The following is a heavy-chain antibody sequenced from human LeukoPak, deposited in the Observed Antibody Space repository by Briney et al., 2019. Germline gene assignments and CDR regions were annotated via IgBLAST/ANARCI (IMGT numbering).Heavy chain of an antibody. Sequence: ASVKVSCKASGGTFSSYAISWVRQAPGQGLEWMGRIIPILGIANYAQKFQGRVTITADKSTSTAYMELSSLRSEDTAVYYCARDFEDSSGSRDAFDIWGQGTMVTVSS. CDR2: IIPILGIA. D-gene: IGHD3-22*01. CDR3: ARDFEDSSGSRDAFDI. CDR1: GGTFSSYA. V-gene: IGHV1-69*04. J-gene: IGHJ3*02.